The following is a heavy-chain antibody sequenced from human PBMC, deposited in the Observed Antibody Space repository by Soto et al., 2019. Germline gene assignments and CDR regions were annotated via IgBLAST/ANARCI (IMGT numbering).Heavy chain of an antibody. CDR2: INAGNGST. D-gene: IGHD5-12*01. CDR1: GYTFTSYA. J-gene: IGHJ5*02. Sequence: QVQLVQSGAEEKKPGASVKVSCKASGYTFTSYAMHWVRQAPGQRLEWMGWINAGNGSTKYSQKFQGRVTITRDTSASTAYMELSSLRSEDTAVYYCARDRVGGYVSWGQGTLVTVSS. V-gene: IGHV1-3*05. CDR3: ARDRVGGYVS.